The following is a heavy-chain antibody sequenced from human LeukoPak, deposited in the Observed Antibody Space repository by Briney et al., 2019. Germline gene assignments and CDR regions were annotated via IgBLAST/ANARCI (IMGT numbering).Heavy chain of an antibody. CDR3: ARGISSSWYDGNWFDP. CDR1: GYTFTGYY. D-gene: IGHD6-13*01. Sequence: ASVKVSCKASGYTFTGYYMHWVRQAPGQGLEWMGWINPNSGGTNYAQKFQGRVTMTRDTSISTAYMELSRLRSDDTAVYYCARGISSSWYDGNWFDPWGQGTLVTVSS. J-gene: IGHJ5*02. CDR2: INPNSGGT. V-gene: IGHV1-2*02.